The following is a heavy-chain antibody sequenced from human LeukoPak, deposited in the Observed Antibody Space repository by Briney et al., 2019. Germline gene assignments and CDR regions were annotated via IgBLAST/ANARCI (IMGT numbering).Heavy chain of an antibody. D-gene: IGHD6-13*01. Sequence: PSETLSLTCAVYGGSFSGYYWSWIRQPPGKGLEWIGEINHSGSTNYNPSLKSRVTISVDTSKNQFSLKLSSVTAADTAVYYCARGRRTAAYRTNWFDPWGQGTLVTVSS. J-gene: IGHJ5*02. CDR1: GGSFSGYY. CDR3: ARGRRTAAYRTNWFDP. CDR2: INHSGST. V-gene: IGHV4-34*01.